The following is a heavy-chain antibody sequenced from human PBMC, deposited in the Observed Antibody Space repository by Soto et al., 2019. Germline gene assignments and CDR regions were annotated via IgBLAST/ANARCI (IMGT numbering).Heavy chain of an antibody. CDR1: GGTFSSYA. CDR3: ARSQGSSTSLEIYYYYYYGMDV. CDR2: IIPISDTT. V-gene: IGHV1-69*01. Sequence: QVQLVQSGAEVKKPGSSVKVSCKASGGTFSSYAISWVRQAPVQGLEWMGGIIPISDTTNYAQKFRGRVTITADESTSTAYMELSSLRSEDTAVYYCARSQGSSTSLEIYYYYYYGMDVWGQGTTVTVSS. D-gene: IGHD2-2*01. J-gene: IGHJ6*02.